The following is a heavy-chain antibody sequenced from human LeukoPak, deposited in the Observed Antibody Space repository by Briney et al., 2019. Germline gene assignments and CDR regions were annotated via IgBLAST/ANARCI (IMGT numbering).Heavy chain of an antibody. CDR1: GYSMSSGYY. D-gene: IGHD1-26*01. Sequence: SETLSLTCTVSGYSMSSGYYWGWIRQPPERGLEWIGSMYHTGSTNYNPSLKSRVTISVDTSKNQFSLKLSSVTAADTAVYYCARALSGSYYSAWFDPWGQGTLVTVSS. J-gene: IGHJ5*02. V-gene: IGHV4-38-2*02. CDR2: MYHTGST. CDR3: ARALSGSYYSAWFDP.